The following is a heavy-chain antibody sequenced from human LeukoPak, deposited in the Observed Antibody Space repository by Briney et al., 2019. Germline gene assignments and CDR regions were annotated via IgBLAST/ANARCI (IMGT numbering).Heavy chain of an antibody. V-gene: IGHV5-51*01. D-gene: IGHD4-23*01. Sequence: GESLKISCKGSGYSFTSYWIGWVRQMPGKGLEWMGIMYPGDSGTRYSPSFRGQVTISVDKSISTAYLQWSSLKASDTAMYYCGRHLYGGNSAIDYWGQGTLVTVSS. CDR2: MYPGDSGT. J-gene: IGHJ4*02. CDR1: GYSFTSYW. CDR3: GRHLYGGNSAIDY.